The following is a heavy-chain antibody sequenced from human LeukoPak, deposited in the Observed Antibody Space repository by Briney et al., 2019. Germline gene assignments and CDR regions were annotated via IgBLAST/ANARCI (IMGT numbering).Heavy chain of an antibody. J-gene: IGHJ3*02. D-gene: IGHD3-16*02. CDR3: AAGLLWGSYLGVFDI. CDR2: ISSRSTTI. V-gene: IGHV3-48*02. Sequence: GGTLRLSCAASGFTFSSHSMNWLRQAPGKGLEWGSYISSRSTTIYYADSVKGRFTISRDNAKTSLYLQMNSLRDEDTAVYYCAAGLLWGSYLGVFDIWGQGTMVTVSS. CDR1: GFTFSSHS.